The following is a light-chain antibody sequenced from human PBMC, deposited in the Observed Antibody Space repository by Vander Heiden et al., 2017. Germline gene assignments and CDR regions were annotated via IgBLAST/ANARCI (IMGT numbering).Light chain of an antibody. CDR2: AAS. CDR3: QQCESTLIT. CDR1: QSISSY. Sequence: DIQMTQSPSSLSASVGDRVTITCRASQSISSYLNWYQQKPGKAPKLLIYAASSLQSGVPSRFSGSGSGTDFTLTISRLQPEDFATYYCQQCESTLITFGQGTPLEIK. V-gene: IGKV1-39*01. J-gene: IGKJ5*01.